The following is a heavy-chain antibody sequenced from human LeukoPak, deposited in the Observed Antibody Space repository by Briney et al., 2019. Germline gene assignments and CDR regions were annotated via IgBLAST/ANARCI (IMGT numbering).Heavy chain of an antibody. D-gene: IGHD2-2*02. CDR2: INHSGST. Sequence: SETLSLTCAVYGGSSSGYYWSWIRQPPGKGLEWIGEINHSGSTNYNPSLKSRVTISVDTSKNQFSLKLSSVTAADTAVYYCARVTHDTGIVVVPAAIPWFDPWGQGTLVTVSS. CDR1: GGSSSGYY. CDR3: ARVTHDTGIVVVPAAIPWFDP. V-gene: IGHV4-34*01. J-gene: IGHJ5*02.